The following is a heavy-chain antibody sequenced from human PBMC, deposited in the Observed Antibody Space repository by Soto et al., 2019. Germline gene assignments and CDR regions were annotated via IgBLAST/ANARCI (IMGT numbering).Heavy chain of an antibody. D-gene: IGHD3-10*01. CDR1: GFNFRGYG. V-gene: IGHV3-64*07. CDR3: ARGGGGPPFDS. Sequence: EVQLEESGGGLVKGGGSLRLACAASGFNFRGYGMHWVRQAPGKGLEYVAAISADGGTTWHADSVKDRFIISRDNSKTTVYLQMRSLRTDDMAVYFCARGGGGPPFDSWGQGTLVIVSS. CDR2: ISADGGTT. J-gene: IGHJ4*02.